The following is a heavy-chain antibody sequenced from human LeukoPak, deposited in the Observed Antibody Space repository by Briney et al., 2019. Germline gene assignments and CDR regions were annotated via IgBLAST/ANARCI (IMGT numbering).Heavy chain of an antibody. CDR3: ASQYYGSEEPPFDY. Sequence: KPSETLSLTCAVSGGSISSSSYYWGWIRQPPGKGLEWIGSIYYSGSTYYNPSLKSRVTISVDTSKNQFSLRLSSVTAADTAVYYCASQYYGSEEPPFDYWGQGTLVTVSS. CDR2: IYYSGST. J-gene: IGHJ4*02. D-gene: IGHD3-10*01. V-gene: IGHV4-39*07. CDR1: GGSISSSSYY.